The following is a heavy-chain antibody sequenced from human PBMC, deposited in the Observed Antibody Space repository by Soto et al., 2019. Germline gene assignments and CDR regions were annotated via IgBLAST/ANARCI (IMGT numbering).Heavy chain of an antibody. CDR2: IYYSGST. D-gene: IGHD5-18*01. Sequence: QVQLQESGQGLVKPSQTLSLTCTVSGGSISSGDYYWSWIRQPPGKGLEWIGYIYYSGSTYYNPSRKSPVTISLDTSMNQFSLKPSSVTAADTAVYYCAINSYGYIFYDHWGQGTLVTVSS. J-gene: IGHJ4*02. CDR3: AINSYGYIFYDH. V-gene: IGHV4-30-4*01. CDR1: GGSISSGDYY.